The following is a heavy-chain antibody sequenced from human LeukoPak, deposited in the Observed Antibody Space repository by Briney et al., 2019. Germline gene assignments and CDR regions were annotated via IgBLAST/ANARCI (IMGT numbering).Heavy chain of an antibody. CDR3: AREVEGHYDFWSGKPNSKAFDI. Sequence: SETLSLTCAVYGGSFSGYYWSWIRQPPGKGRECVGEINHSGSTNYNTALKRRVTISVDTSKKQFSLKLSSVTAADTAGYYCAREVEGHYDFWSGKPNSKAFDIWGQETKVTVSS. J-gene: IGHJ3*02. CDR1: GGSFSGYY. CDR2: INHSGST. V-gene: IGHV4-34*01. D-gene: IGHD3-3*01.